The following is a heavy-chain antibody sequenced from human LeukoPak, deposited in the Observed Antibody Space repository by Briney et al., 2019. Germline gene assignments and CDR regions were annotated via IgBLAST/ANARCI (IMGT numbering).Heavy chain of an antibody. CDR1: GFTVSSNY. D-gene: IGHD6-19*01. CDR3: AKEAPYSSGWSFDY. V-gene: IGHV3-53*05. Sequence: TGGSLRLSCAASGFTVSSNYMSWVRQAPGKGLEWVSVIYSGGSTYYADSVKGRFTISRDNSKNTLYLQMNGLRAEDTAVYYCAKEAPYSSGWSFDYWGQGTLVTVSS. J-gene: IGHJ4*02. CDR2: IYSGGST.